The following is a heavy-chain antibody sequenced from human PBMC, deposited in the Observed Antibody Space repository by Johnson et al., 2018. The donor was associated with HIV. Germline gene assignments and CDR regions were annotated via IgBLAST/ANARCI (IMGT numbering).Heavy chain of an antibody. CDR3: ARTTRMVGAFDI. CDR1: GFTFSSYA. J-gene: IGHJ3*02. Sequence: QVQLVESGGGVVQPGRSLRLSCAASGFTFSSYAMHWVRQAPGKGLEWVAVISYDGSNKYYADSVKGRFTISRDNSKNTLYLQMNSLRAEDTAVYYCARTTRMVGAFDIWGQGTMVTVSS. V-gene: IGHV3-30*07. CDR2: ISYDGSNK. D-gene: IGHD2-15*01.